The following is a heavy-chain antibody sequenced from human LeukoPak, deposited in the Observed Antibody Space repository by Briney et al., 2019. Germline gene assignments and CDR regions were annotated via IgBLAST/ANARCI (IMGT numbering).Heavy chain of an antibody. CDR2: IYYSGST. CDR1: GGSISSYY. V-gene: IGHV4-59*12. D-gene: IGHD1-26*01. J-gene: IGHJ1*01. Sequence: SETLSLTCTVSGGSISSYYWSWIRQPPGKGLEWIGYIYYSGSTNYNPSLKSRVTISVDTSKNQFSLKLSSVTAADTAVYYCALSGWDLGIQHWGQGTLVTVSS. CDR3: ALSGWDLGIQH.